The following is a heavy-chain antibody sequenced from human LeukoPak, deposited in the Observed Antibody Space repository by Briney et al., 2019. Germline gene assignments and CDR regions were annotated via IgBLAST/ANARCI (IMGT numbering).Heavy chain of an antibody. Sequence: PSETLSLTCTVSGGSVSSGSYYWSWIRQPPGKGLEWIGYIYYSGSTNYNPSLKSRVTISVDTSKNQFSLKLSSVTAADTAVYYCARDPFHSGYYGSYFDYWGQGTLVTVSS. D-gene: IGHD5-12*01. CDR3: ARDPFHSGYYGSYFDY. CDR1: GGSVSSGSYY. V-gene: IGHV4-61*01. CDR2: IYYSGST. J-gene: IGHJ4*02.